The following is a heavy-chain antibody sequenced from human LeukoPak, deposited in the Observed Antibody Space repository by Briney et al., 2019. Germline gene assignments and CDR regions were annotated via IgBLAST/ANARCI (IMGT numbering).Heavy chain of an antibody. V-gene: IGHV1-69*06. D-gene: IGHD2-15*01. Sequence: GASVKVSCKASGGTFSSYAISWVRQAPGQGLEWMGGIIPIFGTANYAQKLQGRVTITADKSTSTAYMELSSLRSEDTAVYYCASTPSYCSGGSCYSGIYWGQGTLVTVSS. CDR2: IIPIFGTA. J-gene: IGHJ4*02. CDR1: GGTFSSYA. CDR3: ASTPSYCSGGSCYSGIY.